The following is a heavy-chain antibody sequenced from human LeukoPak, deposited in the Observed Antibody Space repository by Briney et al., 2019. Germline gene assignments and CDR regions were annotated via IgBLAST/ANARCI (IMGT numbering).Heavy chain of an antibody. V-gene: IGHV4-59*08. J-gene: IGHJ4*01. D-gene: IGHD3-16*01. CDR3: ARHVGGTDD. CDR1: GGSISSYY. CDR2: IYSSGST. Sequence: PSETLSLTCILSGGSISSYYWSWVRHPPGEGFEWIVDIYSSGSTTYTPSLKTRVTISVDTTKKQFSLKLSSGTAADTAVYCCARHVGGTDDWGEGTLVTVSS.